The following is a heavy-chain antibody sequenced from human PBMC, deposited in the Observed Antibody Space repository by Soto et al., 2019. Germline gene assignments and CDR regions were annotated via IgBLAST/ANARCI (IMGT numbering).Heavy chain of an antibody. CDR3: AKERATTTAFDY. CDR1: GYTFTSYA. CDR2: INAGNGNT. Sequence: ASVKVSCKASGYTFTSYAMHWVRQAPGQRLEWMGWINAGNGNTKYSQKFQGRVTITRDTSASTAYMELNSLRAEDTAVYYCAKERATTTAFDYWGQGALVTVSS. J-gene: IGHJ4*02. V-gene: IGHV1-3*01. D-gene: IGHD4-17*01.